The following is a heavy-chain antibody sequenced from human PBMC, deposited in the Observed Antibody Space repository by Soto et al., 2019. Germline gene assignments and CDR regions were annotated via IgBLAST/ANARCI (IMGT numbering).Heavy chain of an antibody. Sequence: SETLSLTCTVSGGSISSYYWSWIRQPPGKGLEWIGYIYYSGSTNYNPSLKSRVTISVDTSKNQFSLKLSSVTAADTAVYYCARSSSAIFGVVIIQAIDYGMDVWGQGTKVTVS. CDR3: ARSSSAIFGVVIIQAIDYGMDV. V-gene: IGHV4-59*01. CDR1: GGSISSYY. J-gene: IGHJ6*02. D-gene: IGHD3-3*01. CDR2: IYYSGST.